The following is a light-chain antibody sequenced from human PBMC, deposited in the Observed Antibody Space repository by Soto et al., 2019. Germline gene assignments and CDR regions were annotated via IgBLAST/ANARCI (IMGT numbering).Light chain of an antibody. CDR3: QQRSNWPQFT. J-gene: IGKJ3*01. V-gene: IGKV3-11*01. Sequence: EIVLTQSPATLSLSPGERATLSCRASQSVSSYLAWYQQKPGQAPRLLIYDASNRATGIPARFSGSGSGTDFTLTISSLEPEDFAVYYGQQRSNWPQFTFGPGTKVGI. CDR2: DAS. CDR1: QSVSSY.